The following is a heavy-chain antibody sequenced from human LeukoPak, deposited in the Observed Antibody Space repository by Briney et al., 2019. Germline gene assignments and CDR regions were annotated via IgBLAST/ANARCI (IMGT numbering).Heavy chain of an antibody. CDR3: ARLHATCRTNRQQLDQCLYYFDY. V-gene: IGHV4-39*07. CDR2: INHSGST. D-gene: IGHD6-13*01. CDR1: GGSISSGTYY. Sequence: SETLSLTCTVSGGSISSGTYYWGWIRQPPGKGLEWIGEINHSGSTNYNPSLKSRVTISVDTSKNQFSLKLSSVTAADTAVYYCARLHATCRTNRQQLDQCLYYFDYWGQGTLVTVSS. J-gene: IGHJ4*02.